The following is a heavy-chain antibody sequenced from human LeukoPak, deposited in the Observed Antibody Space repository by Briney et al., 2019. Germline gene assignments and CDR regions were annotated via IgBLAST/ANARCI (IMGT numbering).Heavy chain of an antibody. CDR2: INPNSGGT. V-gene: IGHV1-2*06. Sequence: ASVKVSCKASGYTFTGYYMHWVRQAPGQGLEWMGRINPNSGGTNYAQKLQGRVTMTRDTSISTAHMELSRLRSDDTAVYYCASGGGSYSTLVRYWGQGTLVTVSS. CDR3: ASGGGSYSTLVRY. CDR1: GYTFTGYY. D-gene: IGHD1-26*01. J-gene: IGHJ4*02.